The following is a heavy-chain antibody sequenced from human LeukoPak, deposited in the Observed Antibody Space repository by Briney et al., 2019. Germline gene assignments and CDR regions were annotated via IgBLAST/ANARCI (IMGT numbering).Heavy chain of an antibody. D-gene: IGHD6-19*01. Sequence: PSETLSLTCAVYGGSFSGYYWSWIRQPPGKGLEWIGEINHSGSTNYNPSLKSRVTISVDTSKNQFSLKLSSVTAADTAVYYCARLLAVAPSRFDYWGQGTLVTVSS. CDR3: ARLLAVAPSRFDY. J-gene: IGHJ4*02. V-gene: IGHV4-34*01. CDR2: INHSGST. CDR1: GGSFSGYY.